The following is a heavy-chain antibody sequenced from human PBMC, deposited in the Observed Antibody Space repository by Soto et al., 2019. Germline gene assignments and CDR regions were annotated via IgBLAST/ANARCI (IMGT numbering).Heavy chain of an antibody. D-gene: IGHD6-6*01. V-gene: IGHV1-69*13. J-gene: IGHJ6*02. CDR1: GGSFSSYA. Sequence: SVKVSCKASGGSFSSYAISWVRQAPGQGLEWMGGIIPIFGTANYAQKFQGRVTITADESTSTAYMELSSLRSEDTAVYYCARVDGIAAQLYYYYGMDVWGQGTTVTVSS. CDR3: ARVDGIAAQLYYYYGMDV. CDR2: IIPIFGTA.